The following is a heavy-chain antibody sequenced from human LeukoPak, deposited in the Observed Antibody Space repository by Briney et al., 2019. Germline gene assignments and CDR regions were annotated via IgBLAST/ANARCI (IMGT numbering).Heavy chain of an antibody. J-gene: IGHJ5*02. V-gene: IGHV4-38-2*01. CDR2: IYHSGST. CDR3: ARGRVGFGELLSWFDP. Sequence: SETLSLTCAVSGYSINSGYYWGWIRQPPGKGLEWIGSIYHSGSTYYNPSLKSRVTISVDTSKNQFSLKLSSVTAADTAVYYCARGRVGFGELLSWFDPWGQATLVTVSS. CDR1: GYSINSGYY. D-gene: IGHD3-10*01.